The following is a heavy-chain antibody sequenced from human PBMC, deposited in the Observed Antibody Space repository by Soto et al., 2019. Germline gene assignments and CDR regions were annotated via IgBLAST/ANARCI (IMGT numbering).Heavy chain of an antibody. CDR2: ISYSGHT. J-gene: IGHJ5*01. CDR1: GGSISSGDYY. Sequence: SETLSLTCTVSGGSISSGDYYWNWIRQPPGKGLEWIGYISYSGHTYYSPSLKSRITISVDTSKKQFSLKLSSATAADTAVYYCSRRLPSFYNYSSAPAFYTWSRGTLVTVSS. D-gene: IGHD3-3*01. V-gene: IGHV4-30-4*01. CDR3: SRRLPSFYNYSSAPAFYT.